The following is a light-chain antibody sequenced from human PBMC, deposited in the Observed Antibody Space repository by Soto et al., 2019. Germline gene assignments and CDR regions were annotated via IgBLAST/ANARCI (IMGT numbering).Light chain of an antibody. V-gene: IGKV1-39*01. Sequence: DIQMTHSPSSLAASVVARGALPCLASQSISSFLNWYQQRPGKAPDLLIFAASNLRSGVPSRFSGSGFGTDFTLTINNLQPEDVAIYYCQQTYRFPRTFGQGTKVDIK. J-gene: IGKJ1*01. CDR1: QSISSF. CDR3: QQTYRFPRT. CDR2: AAS.